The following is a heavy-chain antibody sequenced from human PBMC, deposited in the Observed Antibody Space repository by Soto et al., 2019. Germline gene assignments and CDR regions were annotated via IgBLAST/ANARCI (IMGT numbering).Heavy chain of an antibody. CDR1: GGSFSPYF. V-gene: IGHV4-34*01. D-gene: IGHD6-19*01. Sequence: SETLSLTCAVFGGSFSPYFWSWIRQPPGKGLEWIGEINHSGSANYNPSLTRRATLSVDTSKNQVSLKLTSVTAADTAVYYCARLASGWQYYYFDFWGRGTPVTVSS. CDR3: ARLASGWQYYYFDF. CDR2: INHSGSA. J-gene: IGHJ2*01.